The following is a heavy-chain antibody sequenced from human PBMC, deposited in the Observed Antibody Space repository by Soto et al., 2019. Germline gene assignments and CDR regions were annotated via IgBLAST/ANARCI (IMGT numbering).Heavy chain of an antibody. CDR2: ISYTGSTI. CDR3: ARGLRNYYDRSGLHY. CDR1: EFTFSNYE. V-gene: IGHV3-48*03. Sequence: PGGSLRLSCVVSEFTFSNYEMNWVRQAPGKGLEWVSYISYTGSTIYYADSVRGRFTISRDNSKNSLYLQMNSLRAEDTAVYYCARGLRNYYDRSGLHYWGQGILVTV. J-gene: IGHJ4*02. D-gene: IGHD3-22*01.